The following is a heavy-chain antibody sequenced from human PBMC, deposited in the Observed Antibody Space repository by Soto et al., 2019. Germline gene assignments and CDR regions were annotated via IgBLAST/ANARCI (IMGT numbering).Heavy chain of an antibody. J-gene: IGHJ4*02. D-gene: IGHD2-21*02. Sequence: QVHLVQSGPEVKKPGSSVNLSCKAPKTTFSDYGLNWVRQAPGQGLEWMGGIIPVLGTINYARKFQGRVTITADKSSNTVYMAVSSLTSEDTAVYYCASGTLFCAGDCYFAHWGLGTVVTVSS. CDR3: ASGTLFCAGDCYFAH. CDR1: KTTFSDYG. CDR2: IIPVLGTI. V-gene: IGHV1-69*06.